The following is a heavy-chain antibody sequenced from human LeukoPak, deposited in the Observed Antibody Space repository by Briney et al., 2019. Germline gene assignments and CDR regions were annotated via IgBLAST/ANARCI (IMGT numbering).Heavy chain of an antibody. CDR3: ARDSGGIWFGRHRYYMDV. Sequence: GGSLRHSCAASGFTSSTYWMSWVRQAPGKGLEWVANIKQDGSEKYYVDSVKGRFTISRDNAKNSMYLQMNSLRAEDTAVYYCARDSGGIWFGRHRYYMDVWGKGTTVTVSS. D-gene: IGHD3-10*01. J-gene: IGHJ6*03. CDR1: GFTSSTYW. CDR2: IKQDGSEK. V-gene: IGHV3-7*01.